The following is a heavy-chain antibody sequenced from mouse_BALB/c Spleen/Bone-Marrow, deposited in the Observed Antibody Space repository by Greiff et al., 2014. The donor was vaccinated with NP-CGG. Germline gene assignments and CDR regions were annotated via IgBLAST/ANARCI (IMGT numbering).Heavy chain of an antibody. CDR1: GYSITSDYA. CDR3: ARSADWYFDV. V-gene: IGHV3-2*02. CDR2: ITYSGIT. Sequence: QLKESGPGLGKPSQSLSLTCTVTGYSITSDYAWNWIRQFPGNKLEWMGYITYSGITSYNPSLKSRISITRDTSKNQFLLQLKSVTTEDTATYYCARSADWYFDVWGAGTTVTVSS. J-gene: IGHJ1*01.